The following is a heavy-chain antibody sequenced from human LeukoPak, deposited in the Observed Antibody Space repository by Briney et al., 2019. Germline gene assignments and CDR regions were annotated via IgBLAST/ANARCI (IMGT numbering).Heavy chain of an antibody. J-gene: IGHJ4*02. Sequence: PGGSLRLSCAASGFTFSSYAMSWVRQAPGKGLEWVSHINSDGSWTSYAGSVKGRFTISKDNAKNTVYLQMNNLRAEDTAVYYCVSFYETYWGRGTLVTVSS. CDR3: VSFYETY. CDR2: INSDGSWT. CDR1: GFTFSSYA. V-gene: IGHV3-74*01. D-gene: IGHD2/OR15-2a*01.